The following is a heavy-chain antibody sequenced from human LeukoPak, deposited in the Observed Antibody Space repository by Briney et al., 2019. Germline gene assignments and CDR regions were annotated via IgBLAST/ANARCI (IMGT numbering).Heavy chain of an antibody. CDR1: GYSFRNYG. CDR3: ARGVDNVADFSRGWHFDY. CDR2: ISAYNGNT. Sequence: ASVRVSSKASGYSFRNYGVTWVRQAPGQGLESVGWISAYNGNTAYAQKFKGGVTMTIDTSTTTVYMELRSLTSDDTAVYYCARGVDNVADFSRGWHFDYWGQGTLVTVSS. D-gene: IGHD6-19*01. J-gene: IGHJ4*02. V-gene: IGHV1-18*01.